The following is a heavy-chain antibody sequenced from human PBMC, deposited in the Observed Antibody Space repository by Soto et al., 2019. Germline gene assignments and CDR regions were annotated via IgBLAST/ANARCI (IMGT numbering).Heavy chain of an antibody. V-gene: IGHV3-7*03. CDR2: IKQDGSEK. CDR3: ARAMDV. CDR1: GFTIGSYW. J-gene: IGHJ6*02. Sequence: PGGSLRLSCAASGFTIGSYWMTWVRQAPGQGLEWVANIKQDGSEKYYVDSVKGRFTISRDNAKNSLYLQMNSLRAEDTAVYYCARAMDVWGQGTTVTVSS.